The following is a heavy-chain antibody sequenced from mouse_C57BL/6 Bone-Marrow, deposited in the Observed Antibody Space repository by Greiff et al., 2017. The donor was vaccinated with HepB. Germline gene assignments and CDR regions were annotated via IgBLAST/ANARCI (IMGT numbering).Heavy chain of an antibody. V-gene: IGHV1-69*01. CDR3: ARSPLTTVVATDY. J-gene: IGHJ2*01. CDR1: GYTFTSYW. CDR2: IDPSDSYT. Sequence: VQLQQPGAELVMPGASVKLSCKASGYTFTSYWMHWVKQRPGQGLEWIGEIDPSDSYTNYNQKFKGKSTLTVDKSSSTAYMQLSSLTSEDSAVYYCARSPLTTVVATDYWGQGTTLTASS. D-gene: IGHD1-1*01.